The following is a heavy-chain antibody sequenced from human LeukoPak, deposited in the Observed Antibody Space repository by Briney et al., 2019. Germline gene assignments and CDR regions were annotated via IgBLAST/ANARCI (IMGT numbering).Heavy chain of an antibody. CDR2: IKSKTDGGTT. D-gene: IGHD3-3*01. Sequence: GGSLRLSCAASGFTFSNAWMSWVRQAPGKGLKWVGRIKSKTDGGTTDYAAPVKGRFTISRDDSKNTLYLQMNSLKTEDTAVYYCTTEYDFWSGYQDWGQGTLVTVSS. V-gene: IGHV3-15*01. CDR1: GFTFSNAW. CDR3: TTEYDFWSGYQD. J-gene: IGHJ4*02.